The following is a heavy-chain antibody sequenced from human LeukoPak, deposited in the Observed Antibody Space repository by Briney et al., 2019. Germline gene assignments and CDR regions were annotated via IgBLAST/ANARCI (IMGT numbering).Heavy chain of an antibody. D-gene: IGHD2-2*01. Sequence: KPSETLSLTCGVYGGSFSGYYWSWIRQPPGKGLEWIGRVSHTGSTDYNPSLRSRVIVSVDTSKDQFSLKLSSVTAADTAVYYCARAIDLYCSSTSCYDYYFDYWGQGTLVTVSS. CDR1: GGSFSGYY. CDR2: VSHTGST. J-gene: IGHJ4*02. CDR3: ARAIDLYCSSTSCYDYYFDY. V-gene: IGHV4-34*01.